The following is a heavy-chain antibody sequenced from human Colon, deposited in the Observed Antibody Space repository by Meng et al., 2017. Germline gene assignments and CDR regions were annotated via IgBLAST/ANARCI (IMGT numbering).Heavy chain of an antibody. V-gene: IGHV4-4*02. CDR2: IYPSGRT. CDR3: ARKRTSPGTLGFDY. Sequence: VPLQESGPGLVKPSGTLSLTCAVSGDSISSGNGWTWVRQSPGKGLEWIGEIYPSGRTSSNPSLQGRVTILLDKSKNQFSLELNSVTAADTAIYFCARKRTSPGTLGFDYWGQGTLVTVSS. J-gene: IGHJ4*02. D-gene: IGHD6-13*01. CDR1: GDSISSGNG.